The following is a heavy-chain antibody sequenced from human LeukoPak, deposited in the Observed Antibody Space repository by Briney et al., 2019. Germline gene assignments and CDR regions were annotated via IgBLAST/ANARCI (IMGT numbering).Heavy chain of an antibody. Sequence: PGGSLRLSCAASGFTFDDYAMLWVRQAPGKGLEWVSGISWNSGSIGYADSVKGRFTISRDNAKNSLYLQMNSLRAEDTALYYCAKDIERGYSYGYQDYWGQGTLVTVSS. V-gene: IGHV3-9*01. CDR3: AKDIERGYSYGYQDY. CDR2: ISWNSGSI. J-gene: IGHJ4*02. D-gene: IGHD5-18*01. CDR1: GFTFDDYA.